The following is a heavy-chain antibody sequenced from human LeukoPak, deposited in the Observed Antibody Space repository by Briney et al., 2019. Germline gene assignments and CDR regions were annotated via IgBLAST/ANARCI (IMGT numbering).Heavy chain of an antibody. Sequence: SETLSLTCTVSGGSISSSSYYWGWIRQPPGTGLEWIGSIYYSGSTYYNPSLKSRVTISVDTSKNQFSLKLSSVTAADTAVYYCARRGFDYDILTGYYYYFDYWGQGTLVTVSS. J-gene: IGHJ4*02. V-gene: IGHV4-39*01. D-gene: IGHD3-9*01. CDR1: GGSISSSSYY. CDR3: ARRGFDYDILTGYYYYFDY. CDR2: IYYSGST.